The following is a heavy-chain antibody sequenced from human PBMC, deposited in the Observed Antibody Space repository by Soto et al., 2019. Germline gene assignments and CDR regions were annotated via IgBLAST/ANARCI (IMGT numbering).Heavy chain of an antibody. Sequence: EVQLVESGGGLVQPGGSLRLSCVASGFTFSSYSMNWVRQAPGKGLEWISYITGNGRNTYYADSVKGRFTISRDDAKSSLYLQINSLRDEDTAVYFCARDRSWAFDYRGQGILVTVSS. CDR2: ITGNGRNT. CDR1: GFTFSSYS. J-gene: IGHJ4*02. V-gene: IGHV3-48*02. CDR3: ARDRSWAFDY.